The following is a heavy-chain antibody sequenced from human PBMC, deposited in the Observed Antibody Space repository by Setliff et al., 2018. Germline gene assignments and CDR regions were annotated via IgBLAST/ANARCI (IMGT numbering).Heavy chain of an antibody. D-gene: IGHD2-8*01. V-gene: IGHV1-18*01. CDR1: GYTFSHSG. J-gene: IGHJ4*02. CDR3: SRLVRYCSKTTCQTASGAEL. CDR2: ISVYTGNT. Sequence: ASVKVSCKASGYTFSHSGITWVRQAPGQGLEWMGWISVYTGNTNYAPELQGRVTMTTDASTSTAYMELRGLTSDDTVVYYCSRLVRYCSKTTCQTASGAELWGQGTLVPVSS.